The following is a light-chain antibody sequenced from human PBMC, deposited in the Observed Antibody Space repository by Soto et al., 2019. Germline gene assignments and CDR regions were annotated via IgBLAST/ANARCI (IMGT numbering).Light chain of an antibody. J-gene: IGKJ1*01. V-gene: IGKV1-39*01. Sequence: DIHMTQSPSSLSASVGDRVTITCRASQSISSYLNWYQQKPGKAPKLLIYAASSLQSGVPSRFSGSGSGTDFTLTISSLQPEDFATDYFQQSYSTPVTFGQGTKVEIK. CDR2: AAS. CDR1: QSISSY. CDR3: QQSYSTPVT.